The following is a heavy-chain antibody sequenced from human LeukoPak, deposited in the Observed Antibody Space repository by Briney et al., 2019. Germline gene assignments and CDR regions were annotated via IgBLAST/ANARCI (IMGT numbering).Heavy chain of an antibody. CDR1: GGTFSSYT. CDR3: ATNSAPMWSGYEDCYYYYYMDV. V-gene: IGHV1-69*02. Sequence: SVKVSCXASGGTFSSYTISWVRQAPGQGLEWMGRIIPILGIANYAQKFQGRVTITADKSTSTAYMELSSLRSEDTAVYYCATNSAPMWSGYEDCYYYYYMDVWGKGTTVTVSS. J-gene: IGHJ6*03. CDR2: IIPILGIA. D-gene: IGHD3-3*01.